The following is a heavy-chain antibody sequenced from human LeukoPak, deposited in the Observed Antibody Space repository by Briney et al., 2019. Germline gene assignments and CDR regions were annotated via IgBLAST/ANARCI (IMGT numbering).Heavy chain of an antibody. D-gene: IGHD3-22*01. Sequence: ASVKVSCKASGGTFSSYAISWVRQAPGQGLEWMGRIIPIFGTANYAQKFQGRVTITTDESTSTAYMGLSSLRSEDTAVYYCASPGYSYYSDSSEFDAFDIWGQGTMVIVSS. V-gene: IGHV1-69*05. J-gene: IGHJ3*02. CDR1: GGTFSSYA. CDR3: ASPGYSYYSDSSEFDAFDI. CDR2: IIPIFGTA.